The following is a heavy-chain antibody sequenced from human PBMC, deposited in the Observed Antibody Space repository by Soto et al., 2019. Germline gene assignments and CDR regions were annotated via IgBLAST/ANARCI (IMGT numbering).Heavy chain of an antibody. CDR1: GYTFTNYW. CDR3: AASIFYYGMDV. J-gene: IGHJ6*02. CDR2: IHPGDSDT. V-gene: IGHV5-51*01. Sequence: PGESLTISCKGFGYTFTNYWIGWVRQMPGKGPEWMGIIHPGDSDTKYNPSFQGQVTISADKSITTTYLQWSSLKASDTAIYYCAASIFYYGMDVWGQGTTVTVSS.